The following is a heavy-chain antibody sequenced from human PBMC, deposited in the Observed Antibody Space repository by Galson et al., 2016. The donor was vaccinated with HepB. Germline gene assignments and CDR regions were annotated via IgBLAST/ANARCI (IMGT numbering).Heavy chain of an antibody. CDR3: ARDRIAVRPEFYYGLDV. CDR1: GGSISSYY. Sequence: ETLSLTCTVSGGSISSYYWSWIRQPPGKGLEWIGYIYYSGSTNYNPSLKSRVTMSVDMSKNQFSLKLSSVTAADTAVYYCARDRIAVRPEFYYGLDVWGKGTTVTVSS. D-gene: IGHD6-6*01. CDR2: IYYSGST. V-gene: IGHV4-59*01. J-gene: IGHJ6*04.